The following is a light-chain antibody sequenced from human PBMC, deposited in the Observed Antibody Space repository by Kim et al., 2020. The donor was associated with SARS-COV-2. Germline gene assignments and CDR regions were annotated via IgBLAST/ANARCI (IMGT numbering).Light chain of an antibody. CDR3: QAWDSSTGV. V-gene: IGLV3-1*01. CDR1: KLGDKY. CDR2: QDS. J-gene: IGLJ1*01. Sequence: SYELTQPHSVSVSPGQTDSITCSGDKLGDKYACWYQQKPGQSPVLVIYQDSKRPSGFPERFSGSNSGNTATLTISGTQAMDEAYYYCQAWDSSTGVFGTGTKVTVL.